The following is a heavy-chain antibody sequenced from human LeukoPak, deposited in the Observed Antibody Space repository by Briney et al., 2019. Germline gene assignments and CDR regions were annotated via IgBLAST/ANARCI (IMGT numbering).Heavy chain of an antibody. CDR2: ISYDGSNK. D-gene: IGHD2-21*01. Sequence: GRSLRLSCAASGFTFSSYGMHWVRQAPGKGLEWVAVISYDGSNKYYADSVKGRFTISRDNSKNTLYLQMNSLRAGDTAVYYCANSHMFDYWGQGTLVTVSS. J-gene: IGHJ4*02. V-gene: IGHV3-30*18. CDR3: ANSHMFDY. CDR1: GFTFSSYG.